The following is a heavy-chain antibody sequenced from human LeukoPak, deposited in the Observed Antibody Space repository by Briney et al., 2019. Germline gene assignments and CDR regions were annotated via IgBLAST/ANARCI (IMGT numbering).Heavy chain of an antibody. Sequence: GGALRLSCAASGFTFSSYWMSWVRQAPGKGLEWVANIKQDGSEKYYVDSVMGRFTISRDNAKNSLYLQMNSLRAEDTAVYYCAREDYGDYAYAFDIWGQGTMVTVSS. V-gene: IGHV3-7*01. D-gene: IGHD4-17*01. CDR3: AREDYGDYAYAFDI. J-gene: IGHJ3*02. CDR2: IKQDGSEK. CDR1: GFTFSSYW.